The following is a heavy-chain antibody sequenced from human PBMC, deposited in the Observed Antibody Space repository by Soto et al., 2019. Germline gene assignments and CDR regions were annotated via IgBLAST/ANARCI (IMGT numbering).Heavy chain of an antibody. D-gene: IGHD2-15*01. CDR2: INPTGGRT. Sequence: QVQLVQSGAEVKKPGASVKVSCKASGYTFTSYYMHWVRQATGQGLEWMGIINPTGGRTSYEQKFQGSVTITNETTTSTVYTKLSSLTSEDTTVYYCARDPVYPPAQIDIVVVLAASRAWFDPWGQGTLVTVSS. CDR1: GYTFTSYY. V-gene: IGHV1-46*01. CDR3: ARDPVYPPAQIDIVVVLAASRAWFDP. J-gene: IGHJ5*02.